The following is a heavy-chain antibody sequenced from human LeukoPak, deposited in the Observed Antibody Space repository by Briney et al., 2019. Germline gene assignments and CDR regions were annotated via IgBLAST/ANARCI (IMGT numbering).Heavy chain of an antibody. D-gene: IGHD2-15*01. Sequence: SETLSLTCAVSGGSISSSNWWSWVRQPPGKGLEWIGYIYYTGNTNYNPSLKSRVTISIDTSKNQFSLNVNSVTAADTAVYYCVRSKSGAYGWFDPWGPGTLVTVSS. J-gene: IGHJ5*02. CDR3: VRSKSGAYGWFDP. V-gene: IGHV4-4*02. CDR1: GGSISSSNW. CDR2: IYYTGNT.